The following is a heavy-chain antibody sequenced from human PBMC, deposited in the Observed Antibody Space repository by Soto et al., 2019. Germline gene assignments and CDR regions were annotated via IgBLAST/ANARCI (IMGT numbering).Heavy chain of an antibody. Sequence: QVQLVQSGAEVKKPGSSVKVSCKASGGTFSSYTISWVRQAPGQGLEWMGRIIPILGIANYAQKFQGRVTITADKSTSTAYMELSSLRSEDTAVYYCASGLSGYDYYYFDYWGQGTLVTVSS. CDR1: GGTFSSYT. J-gene: IGHJ4*02. D-gene: IGHD5-12*01. V-gene: IGHV1-69*02. CDR2: IIPILGIA. CDR3: ASGLSGYDYYYFDY.